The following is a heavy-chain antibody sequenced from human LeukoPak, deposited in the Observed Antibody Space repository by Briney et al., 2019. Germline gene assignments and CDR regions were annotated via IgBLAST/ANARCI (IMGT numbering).Heavy chain of an antibody. J-gene: IGHJ4*02. Sequence: PGGSLRLSCATSGFTFSNYGMHWVRQAPGKGLEWVAVISYDGSNKYYADSVKGRFTISRDNSKNTLYLQMNSLRPEDAAVYYCSKGGYSWPFDYWGQGTLVTVSS. CDR3: SKGGYSWPFDY. D-gene: IGHD5-18*01. CDR1: GFTFSNYG. CDR2: ISYDGSNK. V-gene: IGHV3-30*18.